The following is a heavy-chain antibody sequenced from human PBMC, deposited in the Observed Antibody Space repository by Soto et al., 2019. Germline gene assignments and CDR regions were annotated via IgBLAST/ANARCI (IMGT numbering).Heavy chain of an antibody. V-gene: IGHV3-30-3*01. CDR2: ISYDGSNK. D-gene: IGHD3-10*01. CDR3: ARDPMGRYYGSGSYYFDY. CDR1: GFTFSSYA. Sequence: QVQLVESGGGVVQPGRSLRLSCAASGFTFSSYAMHWVRQAPGKGLESVAVISYDGSNKYYADSVKGRFTISRDNSKNTLYLQMNSLRAEDTAVYYCARDPMGRYYGSGSYYFDYWGQGTLVTVSS. J-gene: IGHJ4*02.